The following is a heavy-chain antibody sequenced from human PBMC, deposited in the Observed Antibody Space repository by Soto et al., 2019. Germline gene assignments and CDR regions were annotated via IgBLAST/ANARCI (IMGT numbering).Heavy chain of an antibody. J-gene: IGHJ6*02. CDR2: ISYDGSNK. CDR3: ARDYYRFNSGYGFSMDV. Sequence: GGSLRLSCAASGFTFISYAMHWGLQAPCKGLEWVAVISYDGSNKYYADSVKGRFTISRDNSKNTLYLQMNSLRAEDTAVYYCARDYYRFNSGYGFSMDVWSQGTTVTVSS. D-gene: IGHD5-12*01. CDR1: GFTFISYA. V-gene: IGHV3-30-3*01.